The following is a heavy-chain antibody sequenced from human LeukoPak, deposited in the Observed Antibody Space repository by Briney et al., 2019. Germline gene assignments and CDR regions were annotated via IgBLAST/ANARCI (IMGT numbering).Heavy chain of an antibody. J-gene: IGHJ4*02. CDR2: IYYSGST. CDR1: GGSISSYY. V-gene: IGHV4-59*01. CDR3: ARYYYDTSGMYYFDY. Sequence: PSETLSLTCTVSGGSISSYYWSWIRQPPGKGLEWIGYIYYSGSTNYNPSLKSRVTISVDTSKNQFSLKLSSVTAADTAVYYCARYYYDTSGMYYFDYWGQGTLVTVSS. D-gene: IGHD3-22*01.